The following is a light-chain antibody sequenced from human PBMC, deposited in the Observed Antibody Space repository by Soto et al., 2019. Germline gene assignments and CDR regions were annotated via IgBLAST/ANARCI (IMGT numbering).Light chain of an antibody. CDR3: QQYGSSPPYT. J-gene: IGKJ2*01. V-gene: IGKV3-20*01. Sequence: EIVLTQSPGTLSLSPGERATLSCRASQSVSSSYLAWYQQKPGQAPRLLIYGASSRATGIPDRFGGSGSGTDFTLTISRLEPEDFAVYYCQQYGSSPPYTFGQGTKLELK. CDR1: QSVSSSY. CDR2: GAS.